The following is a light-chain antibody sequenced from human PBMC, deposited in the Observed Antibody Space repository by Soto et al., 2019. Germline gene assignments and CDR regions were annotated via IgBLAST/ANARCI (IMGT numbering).Light chain of an antibody. CDR1: QSLLFSSNNRNH. J-gene: IGKJ4*01. V-gene: IGKV4-1*01. Sequence: DIVMTQSPEFLAVSLGERATINCKSSQSLLFSSNNRNHLAWYQQKPGQPPRLIISWASSRESGVPDRISGRGSGTDFTLPISSLQAEDVAVYYCQQYYSPPPLTFGGGTKVEIK. CDR3: QQYYSPPPLT. CDR2: WAS.